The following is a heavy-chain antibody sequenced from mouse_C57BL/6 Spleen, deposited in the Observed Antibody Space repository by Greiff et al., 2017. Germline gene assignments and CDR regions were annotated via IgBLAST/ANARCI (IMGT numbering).Heavy chain of an antibody. Sequence: QVQLQQPGAELVKPGASVKVSCKASGYTFTSYWMHWVKQRPGQGLEWIGRIHPSDSDTHYNQKFKGKATLTVDKSSSTAYMQRSSLTSEYAAVYYCRTAQARVGYWFAYWGQGTTLTVSS. CDR3: RTAQARVGYWFAY. D-gene: IGHD3-2*02. V-gene: IGHV1-74*01. CDR1: GYTFTSYW. CDR2: IHPSDSDT. J-gene: IGHJ2*01.